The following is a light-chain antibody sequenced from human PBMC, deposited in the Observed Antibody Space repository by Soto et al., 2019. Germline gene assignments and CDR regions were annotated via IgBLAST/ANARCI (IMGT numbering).Light chain of an antibody. CDR1: SSNIGAGYD. CDR2: GNS. CDR3: QSYDSSLSGYV. V-gene: IGLV1-40*01. Sequence: QLVLTQPPSVSGAPGQRVTISCTGSSSNIGAGYDVPWYQQLPGTAPKLLIYGNSNRPSWVPDRFSGSKSGTSASLAITGLQAEDEADYYCQSYDSSLSGYVFGTGTKRTVL. J-gene: IGLJ1*01.